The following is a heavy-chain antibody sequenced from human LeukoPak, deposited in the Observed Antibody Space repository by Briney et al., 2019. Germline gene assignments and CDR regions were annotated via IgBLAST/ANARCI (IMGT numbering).Heavy chain of an antibody. D-gene: IGHD3-16*01. CDR3: ARDLGGGTDY. CDR1: GFTFSSYA. J-gene: IGHJ4*02. V-gene: IGHV3-30-3*01. Sequence: GRSLRLSCAASGFTFSSYAVHWVRQASGKGLEWVAVISSDGSNKYYADSVRGRFTISRDNSKNTLYLQMNSLTAEDTAVYYCARDLGGGTDYWGQGTLVTVSS. CDR2: ISSDGSNK.